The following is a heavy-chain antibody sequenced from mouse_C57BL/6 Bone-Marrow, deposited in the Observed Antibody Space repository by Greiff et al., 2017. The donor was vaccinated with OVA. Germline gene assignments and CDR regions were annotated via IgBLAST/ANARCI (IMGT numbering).Heavy chain of an antibody. V-gene: IGHV1-81*01. D-gene: IGHD3-2*02. J-gene: IGHJ2*01. CDR3: ARDPAQATFPY. CDR2: IYPRSGNT. Sequence: VKLQESGAELARPGASVKLSCKASGYTFTSYGISWVKQRTGQGLEWIGEIYPRSGNTYYNEKFKGKATLTADKSSSTAYMELRSLTSEDSAVYFCARDPAQATFPYWGQGTTLTVSS. CDR1: GYTFTSYG.